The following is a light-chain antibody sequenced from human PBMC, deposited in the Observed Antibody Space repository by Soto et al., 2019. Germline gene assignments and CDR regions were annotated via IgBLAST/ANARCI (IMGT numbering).Light chain of an antibody. Sequence: QSVLTQPASVSGSPGQSITISCTGTSRDVGGYNYVSWYQQHPGKAPKLMIYDVRNRPSGVSNRFSDSKSVNTASLTISGLQAEDEADYYCSSYTTISTYVFGTGTKLTVL. CDR2: DVR. V-gene: IGLV2-14*01. J-gene: IGLJ1*01. CDR1: SRDVGGYNY. CDR3: SSYTTISTYV.